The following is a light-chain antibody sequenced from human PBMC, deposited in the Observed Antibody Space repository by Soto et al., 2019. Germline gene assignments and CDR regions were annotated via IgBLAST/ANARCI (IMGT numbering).Light chain of an antibody. CDR3: QSYDNSLSGSCV. J-gene: IGLJ1*01. CDR1: SSNIGAGYD. Sequence: QSVLTQPPSVSGAPGQMITISCTGTSSNIGAGYDVHWYQQLPGTAPKLLIYGNSIRPSGVPDRFSGSKSGTSASLAITGLQAEDEADYYCQSYDNSLSGSCVFGTGTKVTVL. V-gene: IGLV1-40*01. CDR2: GNS.